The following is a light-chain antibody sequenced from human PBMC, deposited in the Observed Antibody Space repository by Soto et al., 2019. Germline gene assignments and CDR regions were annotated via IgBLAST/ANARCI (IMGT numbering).Light chain of an antibody. CDR3: QQYNNWPLT. J-gene: IGKJ4*01. CDR2: DVS. V-gene: IGKV3D-15*01. CDR1: QSVSSN. Sequence: EIVRTQSPDPLSVSTGERATLSCWASQSVSSNLAWYQQKPGQAPRLLIYDVSTRATGIPTRFSGSGSGTEFTLTISSLQSEDFAAYYCQQYNNWPLTFGGGTKVDIK.